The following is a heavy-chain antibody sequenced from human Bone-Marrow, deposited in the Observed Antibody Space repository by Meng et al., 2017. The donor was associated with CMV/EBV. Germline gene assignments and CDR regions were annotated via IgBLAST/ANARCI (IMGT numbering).Heavy chain of an antibody. CDR2: IYYSGST. Sequence: SETLSLTCTVSGGSISSSSYYWGWIRQPPGKGLEWIGSIYYSGSTYYNPSLKSRVTISVDTSKNQFSLKLSSVTAADTAVYYCARGLYDFRFDPWGQGTLVTVSS. CDR3: ARGLYDFRFDP. D-gene: IGHD3-3*01. V-gene: IGHV4-39*07. CDR1: GGSISSSSYY. J-gene: IGHJ5*02.